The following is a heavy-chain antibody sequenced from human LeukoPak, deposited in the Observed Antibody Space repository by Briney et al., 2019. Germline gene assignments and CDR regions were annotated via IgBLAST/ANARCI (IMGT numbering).Heavy chain of an antibody. V-gene: IGHV1-8*01. CDR3: ARSWYSSGWFIDY. D-gene: IGHD6-19*01. CDR1: GYTFTSYD. CDR2: MNPNSGNT. J-gene: IGHJ4*02. Sequence: GASVKVSCKASGYTFTSYDINWVRQATGQGLEWMGWMNPNSGNTGYAQKFQGRVTMTRNTSISTAYMELSSLRSEDTAVYYCARSWYSSGWFIDYWGQGTLVTVSS.